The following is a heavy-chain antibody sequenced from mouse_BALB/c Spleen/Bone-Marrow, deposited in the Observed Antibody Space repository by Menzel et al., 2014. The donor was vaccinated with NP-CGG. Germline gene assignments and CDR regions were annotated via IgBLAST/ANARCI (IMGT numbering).Heavy chain of an antibody. CDR2: IDPSNSET. CDR3: ARTFQPRRAMDY. CDR1: DYTFTSYW. J-gene: IGHJ4*01. D-gene: IGHD6-1*01. V-gene: IGHV1-74*01. Sequence: VKLLESGPELVRPGASVKMSCKASDYTFTSYWMHWVKQRPGQGLEWIGMIDPSNSETRLNQKFKDKATLNVDKSSNTVYMHLSSLTSEDSAVYYRARTFQPRRAMDYWGQGSSVTVSS.